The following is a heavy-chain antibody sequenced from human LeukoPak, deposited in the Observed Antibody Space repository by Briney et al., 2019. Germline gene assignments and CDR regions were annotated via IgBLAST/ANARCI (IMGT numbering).Heavy chain of an antibody. CDR1: GFTFSSYA. CDR3: AKDLLRDGYNSWDAGYFDY. D-gene: IGHD5-24*01. V-gene: IGHV3-23*01. CDR2: ISGSGGST. J-gene: IGHJ4*02. Sequence: GGSLRLSCAASGFTFSSYAMSWVRQAPGKGLEWVSAISGSGGSTYYADSVKGRFIISRDNSKNTLYLQMNSLRAEDTAVYYCAKDLLRDGYNSWDAGYFDYWGQGTLVTVSS.